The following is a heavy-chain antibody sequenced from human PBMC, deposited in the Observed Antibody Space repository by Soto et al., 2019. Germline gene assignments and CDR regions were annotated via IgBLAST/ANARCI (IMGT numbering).Heavy chain of an antibody. J-gene: IGHJ5*02. CDR1: GFTVSSNY. D-gene: IGHD2-15*01. CDR3: ARERCSGGSCYSRCWFDP. Sequence: EVQLVESGGGLVQPGGSLRLSCAASGFTVSSNYMSWVRQAPGKGLEWVSVIYSGGSTYYADSVKGRFTISRHNSKNTLYLQMNSLRAEDTAVYYCARERCSGGSCYSRCWFDPWGQGTLVTVSS. CDR2: IYSGGST. V-gene: IGHV3-53*04.